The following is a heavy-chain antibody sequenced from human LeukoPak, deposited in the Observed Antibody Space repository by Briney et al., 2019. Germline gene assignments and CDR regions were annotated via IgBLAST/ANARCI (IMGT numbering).Heavy chain of an antibody. Sequence: GGSLRLSCAASGFSFRDYYINWIRQAPGKGLEWVSYISYGGGTKHYADSVKGRFTVSRDNAKNSVILQMNSLRDEDTAVYYCVRGGQCSGGSCYADYFYYYMDVWGKGTTVTVSS. CDR2: ISYGGGTK. D-gene: IGHD2-15*01. CDR3: VRGGQCSGGSCYADYFYYYMDV. V-gene: IGHV3-11*04. J-gene: IGHJ6*03. CDR1: GFSFRDYY.